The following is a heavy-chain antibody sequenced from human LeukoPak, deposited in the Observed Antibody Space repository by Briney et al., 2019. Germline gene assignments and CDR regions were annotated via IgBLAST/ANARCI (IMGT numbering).Heavy chain of an antibody. J-gene: IGHJ4*02. CDR3: ARDWKTNSFDY. CDR1: GFTFSSYG. CDR2: ISYDGSNK. V-gene: IGHV3-30*03. D-gene: IGHD1-1*01. Sequence: GGSLRLSCAASGFTFSSYGMHWVRQAQGKGLEWVAVISYDGSNKYYADSVKGRFTISRDISKNTLYLQMDSLRAEDTAIYYCARDWKTNSFDYWGQGSLVTVSS.